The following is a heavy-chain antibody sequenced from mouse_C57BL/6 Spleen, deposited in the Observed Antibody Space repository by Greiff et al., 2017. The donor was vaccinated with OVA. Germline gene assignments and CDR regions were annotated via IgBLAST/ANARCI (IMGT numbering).Heavy chain of an antibody. CDR3: ARDRDYYGSSFYWYFDV. CDR2: ISAGGSYT. CDR1: GFTFSSYA. V-gene: IGHV5-4*01. Sequence: EVKLQESGGGLVKPGGSLKLSCAASGFTFSSYAMSWVRQTPEKRLEWVATISAGGSYTYYPDNVKGRFTISRDNAKNNLYLQMSHLKSEDTAMYYCARDRDYYGSSFYWYFDVWGTGTTVTVSS. D-gene: IGHD1-1*01. J-gene: IGHJ1*03.